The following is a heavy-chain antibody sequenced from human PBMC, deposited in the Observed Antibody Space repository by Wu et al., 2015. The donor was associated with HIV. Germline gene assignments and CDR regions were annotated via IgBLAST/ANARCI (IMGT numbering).Heavy chain of an antibody. Sequence: QMQLVQSGAEVKKTGSSVRVSCKASGYTFTSYGISWVRQAPGQGLEWMGWISAYNGNTNYAQKLQGRVTMTTDTSTSTAYMELRSLRSDDTAVYYCARDQGSSSWYGTGNWFDPWGQGTLVTVSS. J-gene: IGHJ5*02. CDR3: ARDQGSSSWYGTGNWFDP. CDR1: GYTFTSYG. V-gene: IGHV1-18*01. D-gene: IGHD6-13*01. CDR2: ISAYNGNT.